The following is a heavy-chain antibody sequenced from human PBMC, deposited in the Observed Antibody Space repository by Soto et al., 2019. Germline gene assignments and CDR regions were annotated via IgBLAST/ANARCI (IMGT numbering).Heavy chain of an antibody. CDR2: IWYDGSNK. V-gene: IGHV3-33*01. CDR1: GFTFSSYG. Sequence: QPGGSLRLSCAASGFTFSSYGMHWVRQAPGKGLEWVAVIWYDGSNKYYADSVKGRFTISRDNSKNTLYLQMNSLRAEDTAVYYCARESHTVVVTATLNNWGQGTLVTVSS. J-gene: IGHJ4*02. D-gene: IGHD2-21*02. CDR3: ARESHTVVVTATLNN.